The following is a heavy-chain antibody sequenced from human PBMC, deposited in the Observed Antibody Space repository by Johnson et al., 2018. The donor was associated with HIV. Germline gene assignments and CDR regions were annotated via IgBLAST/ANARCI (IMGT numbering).Heavy chain of an antibody. D-gene: IGHD3/OR15-3a*01. V-gene: IGHV3-30*03. CDR3: ARDWDWGGAFDI. CDR2: ISGDGSNK. CDR1: GFIFSSYG. Sequence: QVQLVESGGGVVQPGRSLRLSCAASGFIFSSYGMHWVRQAPGKGLEWVAVISGDGSNKYYADSVKGRFTISRYSSKHTVLLQMNSLRPEDTAVYYCARDWDWGGAFDIWGQGTMVTVSS. J-gene: IGHJ3*02.